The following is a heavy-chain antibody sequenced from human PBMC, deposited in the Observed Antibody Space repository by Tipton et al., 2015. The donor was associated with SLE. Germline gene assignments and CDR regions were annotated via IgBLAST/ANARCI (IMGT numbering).Heavy chain of an antibody. CDR1: GFTFSSYW. CDR2: INRGGNT. D-gene: IGHD3-3*01. Sequence: SLRLSCEVSGFTFSSYWMSWVRQAPGKGLESVSLINRGGNTFHAASVKGRFTVSRDSSKNTVYLQMDSLRPEDTAVYYWARDLGYDSRSGYSGMDVWGQGTTVTVSS. J-gene: IGHJ6*02. V-gene: IGHV3-66*01. CDR3: ARDLGYDSRSGYSGMDV.